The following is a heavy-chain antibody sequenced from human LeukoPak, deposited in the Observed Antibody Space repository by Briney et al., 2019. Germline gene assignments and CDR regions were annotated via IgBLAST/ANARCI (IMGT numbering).Heavy chain of an antibody. V-gene: IGHV3-30*04. D-gene: IGHD4-17*01. Sequence: PGGSLRLSCAASGFTFSSYAMHGVRQAPGKGLEWVAVISYDGSNKYYADSVKGRFTISRDNSKNTLYLQMNSLRAEDTAVYYCARSAYGDYVDLVYWGQGTQVTVSS. J-gene: IGHJ4*02. CDR3: ARSAYGDYVDLVY. CDR2: ISYDGSNK. CDR1: GFTFSSYA.